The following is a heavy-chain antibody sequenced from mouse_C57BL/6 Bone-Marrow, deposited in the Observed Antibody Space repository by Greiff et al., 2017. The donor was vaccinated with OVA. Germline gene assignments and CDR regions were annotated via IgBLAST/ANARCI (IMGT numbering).Heavy chain of an antibody. J-gene: IGHJ1*03. Sequence: LQESGPELVKPGASVKISCKASGYSFTDYNMNWVKQSNGKSLEWIGVINPNYGTTSYNQKFKGKATLTVDQSSSTAYMQLNSLTSEDSAVYYCARIYYGSSYDRYFDVWGTGTTVTVSS. CDR3: ARIYYGSSYDRYFDV. V-gene: IGHV1-39*01. CDR1: GYSFTDYN. D-gene: IGHD1-1*01. CDR2: INPNYGTT.